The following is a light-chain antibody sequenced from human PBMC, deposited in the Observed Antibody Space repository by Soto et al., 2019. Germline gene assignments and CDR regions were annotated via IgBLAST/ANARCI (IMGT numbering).Light chain of an antibody. J-gene: IGKJ5*01. V-gene: IGKV3D-20*02. CDR3: QQRSNWPPGVT. CDR1: QTVSSNF. CDR2: GAS. Sequence: EMVLTQSPDTLSLSPGERATLSCRASQTVSSNFLAWYQQRPGQAPRLLIYGASSRAAGIPDRFSGSGSGTDFTLTISSLEPEDFAVYYCQQRSNWPPGVTFGQGTRLEIK.